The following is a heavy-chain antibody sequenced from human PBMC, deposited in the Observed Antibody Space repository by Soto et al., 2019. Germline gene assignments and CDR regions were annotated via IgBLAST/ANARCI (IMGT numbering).Heavy chain of an antibody. CDR1: GFTFGDSY. J-gene: IGHJ5*02. CDR3: VRGGGGGLFDP. V-gene: IGHV3-11*06. Sequence: GGPLRLSCAGSGFTFGDSYMSWIRQAPGKGLEWLSYISPGSRYPAYADSVKGRFTISRDNAKRSLYLQMMSLTAEDTAIYYCVRGGGGGLFDPWGQGTMVTVSS. D-gene: IGHD2-15*01. CDR2: ISPGSRYP.